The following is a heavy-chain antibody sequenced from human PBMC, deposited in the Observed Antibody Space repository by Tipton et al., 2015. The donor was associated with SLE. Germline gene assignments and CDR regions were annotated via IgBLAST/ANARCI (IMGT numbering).Heavy chain of an antibody. V-gene: IGHV4-31*03. J-gene: IGHJ4*02. Sequence: TLSLTCTVSGGSISRIGYYWSWIRQNPGKGLEWIGDIYHTGSTYYNPSLESRLTIAIETSKNQFSLRLSSMTPADTALYYCARARRTTSSHFDYWGQGTLVTVSS. D-gene: IGHD1-14*01. CDR2: IYHTGST. CDR1: GGSISRIGYY. CDR3: ARARRTTSSHFDY.